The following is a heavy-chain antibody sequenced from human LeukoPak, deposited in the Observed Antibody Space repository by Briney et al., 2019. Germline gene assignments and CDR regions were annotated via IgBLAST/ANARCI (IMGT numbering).Heavy chain of an antibody. D-gene: IGHD2-8*02. CDR2: IWYDGSNK. V-gene: IGHV3-33*01. CDR1: GFTFSSYA. J-gene: IGHJ4*02. Sequence: GGSLRLSRAASGFTFSSYAVHWVRQAPGKGLEWVALIWYDGSNKYYADSVKGRFTMSRDNSKNTMYLQMNSLRAEDTAVYYCARGGYCSGNKCAFFDFWGQGTLVTVSS. CDR3: ARGGYCSGNKCAFFDF.